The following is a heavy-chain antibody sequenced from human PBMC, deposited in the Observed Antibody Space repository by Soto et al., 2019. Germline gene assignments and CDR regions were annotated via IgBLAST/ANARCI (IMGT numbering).Heavy chain of an antibody. Sequence: PSETLSLTCTVSGHSISSSNYYWGWIRQPPGKGLEWIGSIFYSGLTYYNPSLKSRVTISVDRSKTQFSLKLSSVTAAATGVYFFVRQEMRATHTPFFFDYWGQGTQVTVS. CDR3: VRQEMRATHTPFFFDY. J-gene: IGHJ4*02. V-gene: IGHV4-39*01. CDR2: IFYSGLT. CDR1: GHSISSSNYY.